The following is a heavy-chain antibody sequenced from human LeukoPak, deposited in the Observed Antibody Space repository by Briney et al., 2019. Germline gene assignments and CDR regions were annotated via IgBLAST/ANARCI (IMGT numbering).Heavy chain of an antibody. D-gene: IGHD4-17*01. Sequence: SETLSLTCTVFGGSVSSGSYYWSWIRQPAGKGLEWIGLIYPSGSTIYSPSLKSRVTISSDTSNNQFSLNLNSVTAADTGVYYCARGNYGDSLDSWGQGNLVTVSS. V-gene: IGHV4-61*02. CDR3: ARGNYGDSLDS. CDR1: GGSVSSGSYY. J-gene: IGHJ4*02. CDR2: IYPSGST.